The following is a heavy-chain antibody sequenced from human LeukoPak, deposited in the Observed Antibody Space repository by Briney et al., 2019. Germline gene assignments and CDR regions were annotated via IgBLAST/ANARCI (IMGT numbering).Heavy chain of an antibody. J-gene: IGHJ4*02. V-gene: IGHV3-30-3*01. CDR2: ISYDGSNK. D-gene: IGHD2-2*01. CDR3: ARDGRVPAALHY. CDR1: GFTFSSYA. Sequence: GRSLRLSCAASGFTFSSYAMHWVRQAPGKGLEWVAVISYDGSNKYYADSVKGRFTISRDNSKNTLYLQMNSLRAEDAAVYYCARDGRVPAALHYWGQGTLVTVSS.